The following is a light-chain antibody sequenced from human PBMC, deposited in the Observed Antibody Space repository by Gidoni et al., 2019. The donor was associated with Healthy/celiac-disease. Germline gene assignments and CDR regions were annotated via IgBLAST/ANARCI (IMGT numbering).Light chain of an antibody. CDR3: QQRTNWPIT. CDR1: QSVSSN. Sequence: EIVLTQSPATLALSPGERATLSCRASQSVSSNLAWYQQKPGQAPRLLIYDASNRATGIPARFRGSGSGTDFTLTISSLEPEDVAVYYCQQRTNWPITFXQXTRLEIK. J-gene: IGKJ5*01. V-gene: IGKV3-11*01. CDR2: DAS.